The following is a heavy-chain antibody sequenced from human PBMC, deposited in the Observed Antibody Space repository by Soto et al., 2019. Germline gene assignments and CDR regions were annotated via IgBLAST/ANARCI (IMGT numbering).Heavy chain of an antibody. Sequence: AASVKVSCKASGYTFTSYYMHWVRQAPGQGLEWMGIINPSGGSTSYAQKFQGRVTMTRDTSTSTVYMELSSLRSDDTAVYYCARDRGSYALDYWGQGTLVTVSS. CDR1: GYTFTSYY. CDR2: INPSGGST. CDR3: ARDRGSYALDY. V-gene: IGHV1-46*01. J-gene: IGHJ4*02. D-gene: IGHD1-26*01.